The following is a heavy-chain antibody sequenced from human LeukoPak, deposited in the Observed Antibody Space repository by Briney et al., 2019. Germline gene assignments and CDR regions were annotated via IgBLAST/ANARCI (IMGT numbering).Heavy chain of an antibody. Sequence: SETLSLTCTVSGGSISSYYCSWIRQPPGKGLEWIGYIYYSGSTNYNPSLKSRVTISVDTSKNQFSLKLSSVTAADTAVYYCARAYSSGWYERRYYFDYWGQGTLVTVSS. V-gene: IGHV4-59*08. J-gene: IGHJ4*02. CDR2: IYYSGST. CDR3: ARAYSSGWYERRYYFDY. CDR1: GGSISSYY. D-gene: IGHD6-19*01.